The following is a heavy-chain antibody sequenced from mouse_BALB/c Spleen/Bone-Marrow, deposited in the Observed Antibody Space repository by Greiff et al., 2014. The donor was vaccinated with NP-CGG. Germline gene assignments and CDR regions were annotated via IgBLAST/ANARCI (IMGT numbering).Heavy chain of an antibody. D-gene: IGHD4-1*01. CDR2: IDPEIGNT. CDR1: GFNIKDYF. Sequence: VQLKESGAELVGPGALVKLSCKASGFNIKDYFMHWVKQRPEQGLEWIGWIDPEIGNTLYDPKFQGKASITADTSSNTAYLQLSSLTSEDTAVYYCARLFGTRDFDYWGQGTTLTVSS. J-gene: IGHJ2*01. V-gene: IGHV14-1*02. CDR3: ARLFGTRDFDY.